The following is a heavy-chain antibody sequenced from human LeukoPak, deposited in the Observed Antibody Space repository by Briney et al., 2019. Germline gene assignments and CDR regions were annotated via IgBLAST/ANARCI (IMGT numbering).Heavy chain of an antibody. J-gene: IGHJ6*03. CDR3: ARGGGSGSYYNVRVGDYYYYYYMDV. CDR1: GGSISSGSYY. V-gene: IGHV4-61*02. CDR2: IYTSGST. Sequence: PSETLSLTCTVSGGSISSGSYYWSWIRQPAGKGLEWIGRIYTSGSTNYNPSLKSRVTISVDTSKNQFSLKLSSVTAADTAVYYCARGGGSGSYYNVRVGDYYYYYYMDVWGKGTTVTISS. D-gene: IGHD3-10*01.